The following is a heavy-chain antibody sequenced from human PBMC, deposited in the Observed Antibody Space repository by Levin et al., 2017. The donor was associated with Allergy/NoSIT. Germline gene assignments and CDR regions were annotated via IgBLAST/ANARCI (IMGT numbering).Heavy chain of an antibody. Sequence: SQTLSLTCTVSGGSISSYYWSWIRQPPGKGLEWIGYIYYSGSTNYNPSLKSRVTISVDTSKNQFSLKLSSVTAADTAVYYCARLRRRLELRGGGWFDPWGQVTLVTVSS. V-gene: IGHV4-59*01. D-gene: IGHD1-7*01. CDR2: IYYSGST. CDR1: GGSISSYY. J-gene: IGHJ5*02. CDR3: ARLRRRLELRGGGWFDP.